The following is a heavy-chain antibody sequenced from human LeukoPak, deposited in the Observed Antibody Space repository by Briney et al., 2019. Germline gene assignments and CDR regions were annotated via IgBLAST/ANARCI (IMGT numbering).Heavy chain of an antibody. Sequence: GGSLRLSCAASGFTFSIYAMSWVRQAPGKGLEWVSAISGSGGSTYYADSVKGRFTISRDNSKNTLYLQMNSLRAEDTAVYYCAKPLWCSSTSCPAAFDIWGQGTMVTVSS. CDR3: AKPLWCSSTSCPAAFDI. CDR1: GFTFSIYA. V-gene: IGHV3-23*01. D-gene: IGHD2-2*01. CDR2: ISGSGGST. J-gene: IGHJ3*02.